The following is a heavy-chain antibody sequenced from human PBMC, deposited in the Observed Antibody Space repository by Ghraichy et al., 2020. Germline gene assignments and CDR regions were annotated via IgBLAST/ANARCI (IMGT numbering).Heavy chain of an antibody. D-gene: IGHD2-15*01. CDR2: INHIRST. V-gene: IGHV4-34*01. CDR3: ARPRRTMNCSGGRCLRGSAFDY. CDR1: GGSFSGYY. Sequence: SETLSLTCAVYGGSFSGYYWSWIRQPPGKGLEWIGEINHIRSTNYNPSLKSRVTISVDTSKNQFSLKLSSVTAADTAVYYCARPRRTMNCSGGRCLRGSAFDYWGQGTLVTVSS. J-gene: IGHJ4*02.